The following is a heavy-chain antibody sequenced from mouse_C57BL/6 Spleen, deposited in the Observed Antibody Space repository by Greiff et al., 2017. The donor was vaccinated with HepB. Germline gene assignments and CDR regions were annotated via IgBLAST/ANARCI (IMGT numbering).Heavy chain of an antibody. CDR2: IDPSDSYT. D-gene: IGHD2-1*01. J-gene: IGHJ4*01. V-gene: IGHV1-69*01. CDR1: GYTFTSYW. Sequence: QVQLKQPGAELVKPGASVKMSCKASGYTFTSYWITWVKQRPGQGLEWIGDIDPSDSYTNYNQKFKGKSTLTVDKSSSTAYMQLSSLTSEDSAVYYCARTYGNYEAMDYWGQGTSVTVSS. CDR3: ARTYGNYEAMDY.